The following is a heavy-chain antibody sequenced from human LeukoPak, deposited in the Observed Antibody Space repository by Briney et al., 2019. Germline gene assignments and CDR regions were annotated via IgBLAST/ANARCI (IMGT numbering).Heavy chain of an antibody. CDR2: IYYSGST. D-gene: IGHD5-24*01. CDR3: ARRDGYFYFDY. J-gene: IGHJ4*02. Sequence: PSETLSLTCTVSGGSISSGDYYWSWIRQPPGKGLEWIGYIYYSGSTYYNPSLKSRVTISVDTSKNQFSLKLSSVTAADTAVYYCARRDGYFYFDYWGQGTLVTVSS. V-gene: IGHV4-30-4*01. CDR1: GGSISSGDYY.